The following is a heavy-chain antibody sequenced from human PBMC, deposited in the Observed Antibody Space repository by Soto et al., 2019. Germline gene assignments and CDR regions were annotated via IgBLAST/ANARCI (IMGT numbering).Heavy chain of an antibody. CDR2: IIPIFGTA. Sequence: SVTVSWKAAGGGFSSYAISWVRQAPGQGLEWMGGIIPIFGTANYAQKFQGRVTITADESTSTAYMELSSLRSEDTAVYYCAGDSGLGWAVAGLLSYYYYYGMDVWGQGTTVTVSS. CDR1: GGGFSSYA. CDR3: AGDSGLGWAVAGLLSYYYYYGMDV. D-gene: IGHD6-19*01. V-gene: IGHV1-69*13. J-gene: IGHJ6*02.